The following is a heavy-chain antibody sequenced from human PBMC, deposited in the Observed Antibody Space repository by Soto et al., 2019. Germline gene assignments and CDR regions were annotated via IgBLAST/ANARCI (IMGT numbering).Heavy chain of an antibody. CDR3: EKDGAPRYCSRSSCHPAGAY. CDR1: GFTFSNYG. J-gene: IGHJ4*02. V-gene: IGHV3-30*18. D-gene: IGHD2-15*01. Sequence: QVQLVESGGGVVQPGRSLRLSCAGSGFTFSNYGLHWVRQAPGKGLEWVAVISYDGSHKYYADSVKGRFTISRDNSNNMLYLQMDRLRAEDTAVYYCEKDGAPRYCSRSSCHPAGAYWGQGTLVTVSS. CDR2: ISYDGSHK.